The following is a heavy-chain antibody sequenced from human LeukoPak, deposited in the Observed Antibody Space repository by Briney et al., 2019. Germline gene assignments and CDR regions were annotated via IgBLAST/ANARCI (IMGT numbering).Heavy chain of an antibody. J-gene: IGHJ6*02. CDR2: IYYSGTT. CDR3: ARQKYDSSGYYQPMGYYYGMDV. CDR1: GGSISSSYNY. V-gene: IGHV4-39*01. Sequence: SGTLSLTCTVSGGSISSSYNYWAWIRQPPGKGLEWIGSIYYSGTTYYNPSLKSRVTISVDTSKNQFSLKLSSVTAADTAVYYCARQKYDSSGYYQPMGYYYGMDVWGQGTTVTVSS. D-gene: IGHD3-22*01.